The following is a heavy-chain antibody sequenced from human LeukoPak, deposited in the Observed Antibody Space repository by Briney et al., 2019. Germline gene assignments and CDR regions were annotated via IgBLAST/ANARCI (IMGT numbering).Heavy chain of an antibody. CDR2: INPSGGST. CDR3: ARAIKYDSSGYFFDY. CDR1: GYTFTSYY. Sequence: ASVKVSCKASGYTFTSYYMHWVRQAPGQGLEWMGIINPSGGSTSYAQKFQGRVTMTRDASTSTVYMELSSLRSEDTAVYYCARAIKYDSSGYFFDYWGQGTLVTVSS. D-gene: IGHD3-22*01. J-gene: IGHJ4*02. V-gene: IGHV1-46*01.